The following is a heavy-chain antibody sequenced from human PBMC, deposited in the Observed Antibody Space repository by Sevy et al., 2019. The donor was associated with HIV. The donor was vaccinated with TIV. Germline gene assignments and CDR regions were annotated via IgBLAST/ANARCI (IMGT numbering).Heavy chain of an antibody. Sequence: ASVKVSGKASGYTFTGYYMHWVRQAPGQGLEWMGWINPDSGGPNYAPKFQGRVTLTRDTSISTAYMELSRLKSDDTAVYYCARDDRAGHFDYWGQGTLVTVSS. J-gene: IGHJ4*02. CDR3: ARDDRAGHFDY. CDR2: INPDSGGP. CDR1: GYTFTGYY. D-gene: IGHD6-13*01. V-gene: IGHV1-2*02.